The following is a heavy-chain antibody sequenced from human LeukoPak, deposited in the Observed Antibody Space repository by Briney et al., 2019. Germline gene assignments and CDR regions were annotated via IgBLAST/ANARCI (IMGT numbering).Heavy chain of an antibody. CDR1: GYTFTGYY. CDR3: ARSPPTTYHCDY. D-gene: IGHD1-1*01. CDR2: INPNSGGT. J-gene: IGHJ4*02. V-gene: IGHV1-2*02. Sequence: ASVKVSCKASGYTFTGYYMHWVRQAPGQGLEWMGWINPNSGGTNYAQKFQGRVTMTRDTSINTAYMELSRLRTDDTVAYYCARSPPTTYHCDYWGEGTLVTVS.